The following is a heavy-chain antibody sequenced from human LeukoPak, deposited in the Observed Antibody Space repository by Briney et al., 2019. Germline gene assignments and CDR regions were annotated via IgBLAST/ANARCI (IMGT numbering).Heavy chain of an antibody. CDR1: GGTFSSYA. V-gene: IGHV1-69*04. J-gene: IGHJ6*02. CDR3: ARDPSRDGYNYNYYYGMDV. D-gene: IGHD5-24*01. CDR2: IIPFVVIA. Sequence: SVKVSRKASGGTFSSYAISWVRQAPGQGLEWMGRIIPFVVIADYAEKFQGRVTITADKSTSTAYMELSSLRSEDTAVYYCARDPSRDGYNYNYYYGMDVWGQGTTVTVSS.